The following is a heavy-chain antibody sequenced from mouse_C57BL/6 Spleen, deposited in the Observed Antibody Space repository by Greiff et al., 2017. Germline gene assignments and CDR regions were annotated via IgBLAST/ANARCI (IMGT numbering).Heavy chain of an antibody. V-gene: IGHV14-4*01. Sequence: EVQLQESGAELVRPGASVKLSCPASGFNIKDDYMHWVKQRPEQGLEWIGWIDPENGDTEYASKFQGKATITADTSSNTAYLQLSSLTSEDTAVYYCTSTVRFAYWGQGTLVTVSA. CDR1: GFNIKDDY. CDR3: TSTVRFAY. J-gene: IGHJ3*01. CDR2: IDPENGDT. D-gene: IGHD1-1*01.